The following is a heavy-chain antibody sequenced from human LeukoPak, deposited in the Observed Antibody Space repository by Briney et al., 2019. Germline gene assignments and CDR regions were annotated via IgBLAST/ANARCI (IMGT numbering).Heavy chain of an antibody. V-gene: IGHV3-9*03. CDR2: ISWNSGSI. J-gene: IGHJ4*02. Sequence: GRSLRLSCAASGFTFDDYAMHWVRQAPGKGLEWVSGISWNSGSIGYADSVKGRFTISRDNAKNSLYLQMNSLRAEDMALYYCAREVYYFDYWGQGTLVTVSS. CDR1: GFTFDDYA. CDR3: AREVYYFDY.